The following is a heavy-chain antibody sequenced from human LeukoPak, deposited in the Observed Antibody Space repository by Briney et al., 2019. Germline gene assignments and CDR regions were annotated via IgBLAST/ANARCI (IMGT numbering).Heavy chain of an antibody. CDR3: ARDPYVVAATLDY. Sequence: KSGGSLRLSCAASGFTFDDYAMHWVRQAPGKGLEWVSGISWNSGSIGYADSVKGRFTISRDNAKNSLYLQMNSLRAEDTALYYCARDPYVVAATLDYWGQGTLVTVSS. J-gene: IGHJ4*02. CDR2: ISWNSGSI. V-gene: IGHV3-9*01. CDR1: GFTFDDYA. D-gene: IGHD2-15*01.